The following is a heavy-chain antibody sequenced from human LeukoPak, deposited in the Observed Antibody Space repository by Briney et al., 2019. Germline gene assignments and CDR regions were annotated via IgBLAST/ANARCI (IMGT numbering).Heavy chain of an antibody. D-gene: IGHD3-22*01. Sequence: EASVKVSCKASGYTFTGYYMHWVRQAPGQGLEWMGWINPNSGGTNYAQKFQGRVTMTRDTSISTAYMELSRLRSDDTAVYYCVLGGSPYYYDSSGYQNDYWGQGTLVTVSS. CDR3: VLGGSPYYYDSSGYQNDY. J-gene: IGHJ4*02. CDR2: INPNSGGT. CDR1: GYTFTGYY. V-gene: IGHV1-2*02.